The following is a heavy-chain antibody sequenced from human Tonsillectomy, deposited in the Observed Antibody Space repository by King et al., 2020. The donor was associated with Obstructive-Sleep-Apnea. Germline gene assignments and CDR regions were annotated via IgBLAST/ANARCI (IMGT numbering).Heavy chain of an antibody. J-gene: IGHJ6*02. Sequence: VQLQESGPGLVKPSQTLSLTCTVSGGSISSGGYYWSWIRQHPGKGLEWIGYIYYSGGTYYNPSLKSRVTISVDTSKNQFSLKLSSVTAADTAVYYCARDYHYDILTGYAYYYGMDVWGQGTTVTVSS. CDR2: IYYSGGT. CDR1: GGSISSGGYY. D-gene: IGHD3-9*01. CDR3: ARDYHYDILTGYAYYYGMDV. V-gene: IGHV4-31*03.